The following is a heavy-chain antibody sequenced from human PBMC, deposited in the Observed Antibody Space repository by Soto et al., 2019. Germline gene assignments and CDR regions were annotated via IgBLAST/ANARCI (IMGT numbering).Heavy chain of an antibody. CDR3: ARGIAAAGIIFPWWFDP. Sequence: LSLTCTVSGGSISSYYWSWIRQPPGKGLEWIGYIYYSGSTNYNPSLKSRVTISVDTSKNQFSLKLSSVTAADTAVYYCARGIAAAGIIFPWWFDPWGQGTLVTVSS. J-gene: IGHJ5*02. CDR1: GGSISSYY. V-gene: IGHV4-59*01. D-gene: IGHD6-13*01. CDR2: IYYSGST.